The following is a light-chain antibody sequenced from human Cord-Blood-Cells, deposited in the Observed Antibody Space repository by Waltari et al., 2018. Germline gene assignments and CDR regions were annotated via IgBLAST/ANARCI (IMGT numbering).Light chain of an antibody. CDR3: QQYGSSPLT. J-gene: IGKJ4*01. CDR1: QSVSSSN. Sequence: EIVLTQSPGTLSLSPGERATLSCRASQSVSSSNLARYQQEPGQAPRLLIYGASSRATGIPDRFSGSGSGTDFTLTISRLEPEDFAVYYCQQYGSSPLTFGGGTKVEIK. CDR2: GAS. V-gene: IGKV3-20*01.